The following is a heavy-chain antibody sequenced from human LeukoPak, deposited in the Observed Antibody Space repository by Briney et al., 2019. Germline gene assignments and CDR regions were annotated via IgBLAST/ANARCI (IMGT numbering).Heavy chain of an antibody. Sequence: GGSLRLSCAASGFTSSSYSMNWVRQAPGKGLEWVSSISSSSSYIYYADSVKGRFTISRDNAKNSLYLQMNSLRAEDTAVYYCARGDSSGYYPYYFDYWGQGTLVTVSS. CDR1: GFTSSSYS. D-gene: IGHD3-22*01. CDR2: ISSSSSYI. J-gene: IGHJ4*02. V-gene: IGHV3-21*01. CDR3: ARGDSSGYYPYYFDY.